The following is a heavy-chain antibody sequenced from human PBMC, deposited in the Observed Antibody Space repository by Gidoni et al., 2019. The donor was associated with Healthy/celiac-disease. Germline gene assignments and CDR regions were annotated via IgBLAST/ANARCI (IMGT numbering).Heavy chain of an antibody. D-gene: IGHD3-10*01. CDR2: MNPKSGNT. J-gene: IGHJ3*02. CDR3: ARSGVKLLWFGPDWGGDAFDI. V-gene: IGHV1-8*01. Sequence: QVQLVQSGSEVKKPGASVQVSCKATGYTFTSYDINWVRQATGQGLEWMGWMNPKSGNTGYGQKFPGRVTMTRTTSIRPAYMELSSLRSEDTAVYYCARSGVKLLWFGPDWGGDAFDIWGQETMVTVSS. CDR1: GYTFTSYD.